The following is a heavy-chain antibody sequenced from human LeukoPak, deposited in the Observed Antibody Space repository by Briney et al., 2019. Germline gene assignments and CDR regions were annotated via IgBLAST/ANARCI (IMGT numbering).Heavy chain of an antibody. CDR3: ARGAAAAGTVDY. V-gene: IGHV1-69*01. D-gene: IGHD6-13*01. J-gene: IGHJ4*02. Sequence: RASVKVSCKASGGTFSSYAISWVRQAPGQGLEWMGGIIPIFGTANYAQKFQGRVTITADESTSTAYMELSSLRSEDTAVYYCARGAAAAGTVDYWGQGTLVTVSS. CDR1: GGTFSSYA. CDR2: IIPIFGTA.